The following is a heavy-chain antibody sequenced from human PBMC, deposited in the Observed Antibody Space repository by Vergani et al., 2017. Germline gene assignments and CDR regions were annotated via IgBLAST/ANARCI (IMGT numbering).Heavy chain of an antibody. Sequence: QVQLVESGGGVVQPGRSLRLSCAASGFTFSSYGMHWVRQAPGKGLEWVAVIWYDGSNKYYADSVKGRFTISRDNSKNTLYLQMNSLRAEDTAVYYCARDQGYGDYIDAFDILGQGTMVTVSS. CDR2: IWYDGSNK. V-gene: IGHV3-33*01. D-gene: IGHD4-17*01. J-gene: IGHJ3*02. CDR1: GFTFSSYG. CDR3: ARDQGYGDYIDAFDI.